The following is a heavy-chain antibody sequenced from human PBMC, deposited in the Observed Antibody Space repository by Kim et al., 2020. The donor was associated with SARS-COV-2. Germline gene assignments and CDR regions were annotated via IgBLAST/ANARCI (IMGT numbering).Heavy chain of an antibody. D-gene: IGHD1-26*01. CDR3: AREWWGLPQPYYYGMDV. J-gene: IGHJ6*02. V-gene: IGHV3-11*01. Sequence: VKCRFTISRDNTKNSLYLQMNSLRAEDTAVYYCAREWWGLPQPYYYGMDVWGQGTTVTVSS.